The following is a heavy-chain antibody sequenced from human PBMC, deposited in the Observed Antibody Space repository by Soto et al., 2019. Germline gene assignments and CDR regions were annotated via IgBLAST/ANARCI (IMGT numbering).Heavy chain of an antibody. CDR2: IKSKTDGGTT. Sequence: EVQLVESGGGLVKPGGSLRLSCAASGFTFSNAWMSWVRQAPGKGLEWVGRIKSKTDGGTTDYAAPVKGRFTISRDSSKNTLYLQMNSLKTEDTAVYYCTTDRKYCSSTSCLDYWGQGTLVTVS. D-gene: IGHD2-2*01. CDR3: TTDRKYCSSTSCLDY. J-gene: IGHJ4*02. CDR1: GFTFSNAW. V-gene: IGHV3-15*01.